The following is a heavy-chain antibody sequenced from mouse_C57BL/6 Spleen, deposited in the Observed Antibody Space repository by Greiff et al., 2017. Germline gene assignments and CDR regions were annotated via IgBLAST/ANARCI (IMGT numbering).Heavy chain of an antibody. CDR1: GYTFTSYW. V-gene: IGHV1-55*01. D-gene: IGHD2-5*01. CDR3: ARDVYYSNHFDY. J-gene: IGHJ2*01. Sequence: VQLQQPGAELVKPGASVKMSCKASGYTFTSYWITWVKQRPGQGLEWIGDIYPGSGSTNYNEKFKSKATLTVDTSSSTAYMQLSSLTSEDSAVYYCARDVYYSNHFDYWGQGTTLTVSS. CDR2: IYPGSGST.